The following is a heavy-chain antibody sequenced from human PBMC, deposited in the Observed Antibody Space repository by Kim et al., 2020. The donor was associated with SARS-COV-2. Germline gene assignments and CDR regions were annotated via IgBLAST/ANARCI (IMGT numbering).Heavy chain of an antibody. V-gene: IGHV5-51*01. CDR3: TRHPGYYYYYMDV. J-gene: IGHJ6*03. Sequence: GESLKISCKGSGYSFTSYWIGWVRQMPGKGLEWMGIIYPGDSDTRYSPSFQGQVTISADKSISTAYLQWSSLKASDTAMYYCTRHPGYYYYYMDVWGKGTTVTVSS. CDR2: IYPGDSDT. CDR1: GYSFTSYW.